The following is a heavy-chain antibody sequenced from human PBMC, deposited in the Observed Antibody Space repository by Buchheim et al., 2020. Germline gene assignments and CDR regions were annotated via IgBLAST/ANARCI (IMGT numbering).Heavy chain of an antibody. CDR3: ARGREYSSSSGWLDP. V-gene: IGHV3-13*01. CDR1: GFTFNNYD. Sequence: EVQLVESGGGLVQPGGSLRLSCAASGFTFNNYDMHWVRQATGKGLAWVSAIGPAGETYYPDSVKGRFIISRENAKNSFYLHMNNLKAGDTAVYYCARGREYSSSSGWLDPWGQGTL. J-gene: IGHJ5*02. CDR2: IGPAGET. D-gene: IGHD6-6*01.